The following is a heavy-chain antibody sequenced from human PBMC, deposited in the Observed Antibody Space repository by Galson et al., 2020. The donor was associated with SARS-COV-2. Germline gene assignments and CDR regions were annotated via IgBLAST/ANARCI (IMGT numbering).Heavy chain of an antibody. CDR1: GDSVPRNSPA. CDR2: TYYKSKWYT. V-gene: IGHV6-1*01. D-gene: IGHD6-19*01. J-gene: IGHJ6*03. CDR3: ARRSHHVGGNDYYDYMDV. Sequence: SQTLSLICAISGDSVPRNSPAWTWISQSTSRGLEWLGSTYYKSKWYTDYAVSVKSRITINPDTSKNQFSLQLNSVTPEDTAVYYCARRSHHVGGNDYYDYMDVGGKRTTVTVSS.